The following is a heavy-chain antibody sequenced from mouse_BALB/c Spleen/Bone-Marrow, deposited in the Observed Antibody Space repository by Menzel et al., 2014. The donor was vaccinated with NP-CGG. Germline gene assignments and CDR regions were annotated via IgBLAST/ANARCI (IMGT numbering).Heavy chain of an antibody. Sequence: VQLQQSGAELVKPGASVKLSCTASGFNIKDTYMHWVKQRPEQGLEWIGRIDPANGNTKYDPKFQGKATITADTSSNTAYLQLSSLTSEDTAVYYCARWDGNYIYAMDYWGQGTSVTGSS. J-gene: IGHJ4*01. D-gene: IGHD2-1*01. CDR3: ARWDGNYIYAMDY. CDR2: IDPANGNT. V-gene: IGHV14-3*02. CDR1: GFNIKDTY.